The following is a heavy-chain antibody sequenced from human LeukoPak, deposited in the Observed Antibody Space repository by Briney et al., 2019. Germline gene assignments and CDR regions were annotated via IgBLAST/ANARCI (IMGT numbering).Heavy chain of an antibody. J-gene: IGHJ4*02. CDR1: GFVFNNYG. CDR2: IWYDGTTR. CDR3: AKDGLDDTAMLRD. D-gene: IGHD5-18*01. V-gene: IGHV3-33*06. Sequence: GGSLRLSCAASGFVFNNYGMHWVRQAPGRGLDWVAVIWYDGTTRYNEDSVKGRFTISRDNSNSMLYLQVNSLRVEDTAVYYCAKDGLDDTAMLRDWGQGTLVTVSA.